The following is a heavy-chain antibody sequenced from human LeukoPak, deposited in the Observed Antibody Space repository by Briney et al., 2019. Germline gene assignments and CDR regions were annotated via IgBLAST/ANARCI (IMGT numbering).Heavy chain of an antibody. CDR3: ATLANYYDSSGYFRDY. J-gene: IGHJ4*02. CDR2: IYHSGST. CDR1: GYSISSGYY. D-gene: IGHD3-22*01. V-gene: IGHV4-38-2*02. Sequence: SETLSLTCTVSGYSISSGYYWGWIRQPPGKGLEWIGSIYHSGSTYYNPSLKSRVTISVDTSKNQFSLKLSSVTAADTAVYYCATLANYYDSSGYFRDYWGQGALVTVSS.